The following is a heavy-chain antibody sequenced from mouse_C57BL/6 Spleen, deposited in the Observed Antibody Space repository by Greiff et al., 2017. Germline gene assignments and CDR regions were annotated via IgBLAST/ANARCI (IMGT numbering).Heavy chain of an antibody. V-gene: IGHV7-3*01. CDR3: ASSAFYYYGSSFLDY. CDR2: IRNKANGYTT. D-gene: IGHD1-1*01. Sequence: DVKLVESGGGLVQPGGSLSLSCAASGFTFTDYYMSWVRQPPGKALEWLGFIRNKANGYTTEYSASVKGRFTISRDNSQSILYLQMNALRAEDSATYYCASSAFYYYGSSFLDYWGQGTTLTVSS. J-gene: IGHJ2*01. CDR1: GFTFTDYY.